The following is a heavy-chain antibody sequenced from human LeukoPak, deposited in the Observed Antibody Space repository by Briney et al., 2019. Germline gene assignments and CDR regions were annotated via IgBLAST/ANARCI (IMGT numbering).Heavy chain of an antibody. CDR1: GFAFSIYE. CDR2: INHSGVTI. J-gene: IGHJ4*02. D-gene: IGHD1-1*01. Sequence: GGSLRLSCAASGFAFSIYEMTWVRQAPGKGLEWLSYINHSGVTIYYADSVKGQFTISRDNAKNSLYLQMDSLRAVATAVYSCARVSRTPGTSIPLFEDWGQGTLVTVSS. CDR3: ARVSRTPGTSIPLFED. V-gene: IGHV3-48*03.